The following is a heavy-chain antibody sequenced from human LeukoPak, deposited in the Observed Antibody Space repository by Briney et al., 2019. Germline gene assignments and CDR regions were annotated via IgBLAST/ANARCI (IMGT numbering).Heavy chain of an antibody. Sequence: ASVKVSCKASGYTFTSYGISWVRQAPGQGLEWMGWISTYNANKNYAQKLQGRVTMTTDTSTSTAYMELRSLRSDDTAVYYCARDQFGSSSDYWGQGTLVTVSS. J-gene: IGHJ4*02. CDR1: GYTFTSYG. D-gene: IGHD6-13*01. CDR2: ISTYNANK. CDR3: ARDQFGSSSDY. V-gene: IGHV1-18*01.